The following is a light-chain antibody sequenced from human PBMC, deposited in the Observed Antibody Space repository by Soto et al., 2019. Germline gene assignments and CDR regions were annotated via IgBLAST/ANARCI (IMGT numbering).Light chain of an antibody. Sequence: DIQMTQSPPTLSASVGDRVTITCRASQSISSWLAWYQQKPGKAPKLLIYKASSLESGVPSRFSGSGSGTEFTLTISSLQPDDFATYYCQQYNSWWTFGQGTKVELK. CDR2: KAS. V-gene: IGKV1-5*03. CDR3: QQYNSWWT. CDR1: QSISSW. J-gene: IGKJ1*01.